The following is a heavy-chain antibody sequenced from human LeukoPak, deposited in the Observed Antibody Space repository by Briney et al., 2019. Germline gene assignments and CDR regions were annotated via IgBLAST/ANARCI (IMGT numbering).Heavy chain of an antibody. Sequence: GGSLRLSCAASGFTFSSYGMNWVRQAPGKGLEWVSAISDSGVSTYYADSVKGRFTVSRDNSKNTLYLQMNSLRAEDTAVYYCARGVAAAGTADYWGQGTLVTVSS. CDR1: GFTFSSYG. J-gene: IGHJ4*02. CDR3: ARGVAAAGTADY. CDR2: ISDSGVST. V-gene: IGHV3-23*01. D-gene: IGHD6-13*01.